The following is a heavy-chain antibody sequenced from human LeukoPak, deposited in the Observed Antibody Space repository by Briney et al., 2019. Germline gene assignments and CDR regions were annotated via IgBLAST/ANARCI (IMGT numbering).Heavy chain of an antibody. D-gene: IGHD6-13*01. Sequence: WGSLRLSCAASGFTFSDYYTSWIRQAPGKGLEWVSYISSSGSTIYYADSVKGRFTISRDNAKNSLYLQMNSLRAEDTAVYYCARGVIAAAGSIFDPWGQGTLVAVSS. CDR2: ISSSGSTI. CDR3: ARGVIAAAGSIFDP. J-gene: IGHJ5*02. V-gene: IGHV3-11*04. CDR1: GFTFSDYY.